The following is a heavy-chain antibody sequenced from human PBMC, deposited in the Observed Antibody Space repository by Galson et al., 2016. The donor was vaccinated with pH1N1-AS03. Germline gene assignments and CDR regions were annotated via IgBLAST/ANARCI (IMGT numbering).Heavy chain of an antibody. CDR1: HGSVSNHY. CDR3: ARRSPRPRSAGYYSRYYFDD. D-gene: IGHD3-22*01. CDR2: VHSSGST. Sequence: SETLSLTCTVSHGSVSNHYWTWIRQPPGKGLEWIGYVHSSGSTSYNRSLKSRLIISVDTSKNQLSLKLTSVTAADTAVYYCARRSPRPRSAGYYSRYYFDDWGQGTLVIVSS. V-gene: IGHV4-59*02. J-gene: IGHJ4*02.